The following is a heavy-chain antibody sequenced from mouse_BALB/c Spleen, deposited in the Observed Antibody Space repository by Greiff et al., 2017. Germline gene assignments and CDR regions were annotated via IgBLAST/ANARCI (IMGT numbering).Heavy chain of an antibody. J-gene: IGHJ2*01. CDR2: INPYNGDT. D-gene: IGHD1-1*01. CDR3: ARSPSYYYGSSPFDY. Sequence: VQLQQSGPELVKPGASVKISCKASGYSFTGYFMNWVMQSHGKSLEWIGRINPYNGDTFYNQKFKGKATLTVDKSSSTAHMELRSLASEDSAVYYCARSPSYYYGSSPFDYWGQGTTLTVSS. CDR1: GYSFTGYF. V-gene: IGHV1-20*02.